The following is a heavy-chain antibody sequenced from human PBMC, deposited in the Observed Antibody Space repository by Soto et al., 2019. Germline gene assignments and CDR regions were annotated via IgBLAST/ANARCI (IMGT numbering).Heavy chain of an antibody. D-gene: IGHD6-13*01. CDR2: ISYDGSNT. V-gene: IGHV3-30-3*01. CDR1: GFTFSSYA. CDR3: ARDLGAYSSSGRYYYGMDV. J-gene: IGHJ6*02. Sequence: QVQLVESGGGVVQPGRSLRLSCAASGFTFSSYAMHWVRQAPGKGLEWVAVISYDGSNTYYADSVKGRFTISRDNSKNTLYLQMNSLRAEDPAVYYCARDLGAYSSSGRYYYGMDVWGQGTTVTVSS.